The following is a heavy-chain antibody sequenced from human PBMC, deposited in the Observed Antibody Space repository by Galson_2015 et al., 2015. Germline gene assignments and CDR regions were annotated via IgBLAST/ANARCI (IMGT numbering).Heavy chain of an antibody. CDR3: ARGRLIDSSAWFKEFDFGY. D-gene: IGHD6-13*01. Sequence: SETLSLTCAVSGGSISAYYWNWIRQPPGKGLEWIGYVYYSGSTNYNPSLKSRVTISVDSSKNQFSLRVSSVTAADTAVYYCARGRLIDSSAWFKEFDFGYWGQGTLVTVSA. CDR1: GGSISAYY. J-gene: IGHJ4*02. CDR2: VYYSGST. V-gene: IGHV4-59*01.